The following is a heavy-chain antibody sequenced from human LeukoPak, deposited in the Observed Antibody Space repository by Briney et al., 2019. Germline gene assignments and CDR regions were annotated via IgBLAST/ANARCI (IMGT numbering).Heavy chain of an antibody. Sequence: PGGSLRLSCAASGFTFSDYYMSWIRQAPGKGLEWVSYISSSGSTIYYADSVKGRFTISRDNAKNSLYLQMNSLRAEDTAVYYCARDPATVVTTYYSDYWGQGTLVTVSS. V-gene: IGHV3-11*01. D-gene: IGHD4-23*01. CDR2: ISSSGSTI. CDR1: GFTFSDYY. J-gene: IGHJ4*02. CDR3: ARDPATVVTTYYSDY.